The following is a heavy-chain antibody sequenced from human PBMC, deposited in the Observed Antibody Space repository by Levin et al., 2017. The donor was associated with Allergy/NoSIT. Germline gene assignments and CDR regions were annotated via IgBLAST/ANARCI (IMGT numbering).Heavy chain of an antibody. Sequence: GGSLRLSCAASGFTFSNSWMSWVRQAPGKGLEWVANINRDGSQKYFVDSVKGRFTISRDNAKNSVYLQMNSLRAEDTAVYYCAREGYLDYWGQGSLVTVSS. CDR3: AREGYLDY. J-gene: IGHJ4*02. CDR2: INRDGSQK. V-gene: IGHV3-7*01. CDR1: GFTFSNSW.